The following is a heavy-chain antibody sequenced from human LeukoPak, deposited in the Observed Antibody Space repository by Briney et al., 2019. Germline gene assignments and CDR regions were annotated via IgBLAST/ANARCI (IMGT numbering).Heavy chain of an antibody. J-gene: IGHJ4*02. CDR2: ISGSGGST. CDR3: AKDGRYCSSTSCPRCVY. V-gene: IGHV3-23*01. D-gene: IGHD2-2*01. Sequence: PGGSLRLSCAASGFTFSSYAMSWVRQAPGKGLEWVSAISGSGGSTYYADSVKGRFTISRDNSKNTLYLQMNSLRAEDTAVYYCAKDGRYCSSTSCPRCVYWGQGTLVTVSS. CDR1: GFTFSSYA.